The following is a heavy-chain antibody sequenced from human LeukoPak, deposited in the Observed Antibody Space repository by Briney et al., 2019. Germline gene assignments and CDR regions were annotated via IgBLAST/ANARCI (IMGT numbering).Heavy chain of an antibody. Sequence: SVKVSCKASGGTFSSYAISWVRQAPGQGREWMGRIIPIFGIANYAQKFQGRVTITADKSTSTAYMELSSLRSEDTAVYYCARDQKNKPFDYWGQGTLVTVSS. CDR3: ARDQKNKPFDY. J-gene: IGHJ4*02. CDR1: GGTFSSYA. D-gene: IGHD1/OR15-1a*01. CDR2: IIPIFGIA. V-gene: IGHV1-69*04.